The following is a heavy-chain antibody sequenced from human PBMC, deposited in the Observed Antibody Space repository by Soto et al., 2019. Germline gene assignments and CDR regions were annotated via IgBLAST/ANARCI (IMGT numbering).Heavy chain of an antibody. Sequence: QVQLVESGGGVVQPWRSLRLSCAASGFTFSSYAMHWVRQAPGRGLEWVATISDAGNNKYYADSVKSRFTISRDNSKNTVYLPMNSLRAEDTAVSYCARDRLRLGELSLIGYFDYWGQGTLVTVSS. CDR3: ARDRLRLGELSLIGYFDY. D-gene: IGHD3-16*02. CDR1: GFTFSSYA. V-gene: IGHV3-30-3*01. CDR2: ISDAGNNK. J-gene: IGHJ4*02.